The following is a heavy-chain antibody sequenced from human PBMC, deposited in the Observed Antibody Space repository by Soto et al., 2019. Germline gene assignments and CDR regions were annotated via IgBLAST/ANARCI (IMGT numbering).Heavy chain of an antibody. CDR2: ISAYNGNT. J-gene: IGHJ6*02. CDR1: GYTFTSYG. D-gene: IGHD3-10*01. V-gene: IGHV1-18*04. Sequence: GXSVKVSCKASGYTFTSYGISWVRQAPVQGLEWMGWISAYNGNTNYAQKLQGRVTMTTDTSTSTAYMELRSLRSDDTAVYYCARDGTYYYGSGSFGYYYGMDVWGQGTTVTVSS. CDR3: ARDGTYYYGSGSFGYYYGMDV.